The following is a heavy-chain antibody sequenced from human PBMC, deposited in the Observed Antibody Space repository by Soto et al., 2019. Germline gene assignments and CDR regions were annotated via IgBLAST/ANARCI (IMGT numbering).Heavy chain of an antibody. CDR1: GFTFSRFA. CDR3: AVPTTVTTIVLGR. CDR2: ISGNGLST. V-gene: IGHV3-23*01. D-gene: IGHD4-17*01. J-gene: IGHJ4*02. Sequence: GSLRLSCAASGFTFSRFAMSWVRQAPGKGLEWVSSISGNGLSTHYSDSVKGRLTISRDNSKNTLYLQINSLRAEDTALYFCAVPTTVTTIVLGRWRQGTLVTVSS.